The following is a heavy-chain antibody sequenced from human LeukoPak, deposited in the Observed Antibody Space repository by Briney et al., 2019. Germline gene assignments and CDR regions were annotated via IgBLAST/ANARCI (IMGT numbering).Heavy chain of an antibody. CDR3: AKDHSGSGRAFEY. V-gene: IGHV3-30*18. CDR1: GFTLSSCG. J-gene: IGHJ4*02. Sequence: GGSLRLSCAASGFTLSSCGIHWVRQAPGKGLEWVALVSSDGRNNYYADSVKGRFTISRDNYKDTLYLQMNTLRPEDTAVYYCAKDHSGSGRAFEYWGQGTLVTVSS. CDR2: VSSDGRNN. D-gene: IGHD2-15*01.